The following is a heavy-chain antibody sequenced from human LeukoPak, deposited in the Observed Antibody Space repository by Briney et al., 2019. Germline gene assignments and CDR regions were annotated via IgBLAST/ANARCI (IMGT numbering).Heavy chain of an antibody. D-gene: IGHD3-16*01. CDR3: ARGGGLDV. V-gene: IGHV3-7*03. CDR2: IKPDGSGR. J-gene: IGHJ6*02. CDR1: GFVFSNNW. Sequence: PGGSLRLSCTASGFVFSNNWMNWVRQAPGKGLEWVANIKPDGSGRYYVDSVKGRFTISRDNAKNSLYLQMSNLRAEDTAVYFCARGGGLDVWGQGATVTVSS.